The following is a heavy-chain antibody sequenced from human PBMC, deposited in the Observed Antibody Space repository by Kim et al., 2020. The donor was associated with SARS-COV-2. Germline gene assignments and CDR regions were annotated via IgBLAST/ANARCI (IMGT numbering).Heavy chain of an antibody. Sequence: GGSLRLSCAASGFTFSSYSMNWVRQAPGKGLEWVSSISSSSSYIYYADSVKGRFTISRDNAKNSLYLQMNSLRAEDTAVYYCARTRAILPGYSRSGDYFAYWVQGTLVTVST. CDR1: GFTFSSYS. J-gene: IGHJ4*02. V-gene: IGHV3-21*01. CDR2: ISSSSSYI. CDR3: ARTRAILPGYSRSGDYFAY. D-gene: IGHD3-9*01.